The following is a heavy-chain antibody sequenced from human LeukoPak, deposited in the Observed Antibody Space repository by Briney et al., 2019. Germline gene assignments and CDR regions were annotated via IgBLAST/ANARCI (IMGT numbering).Heavy chain of an antibody. CDR2: IKQDGSKE. V-gene: IGHV3-7*01. J-gene: IGHJ6*02. Sequence: GGSLRLSCVASGFTFSSHWMSWVRRAPGKGLEWVANIKQDGSKEYYVDSVKGRFTISRDNAKKLLHLQMNSLRAEDTAVYFCARDENGYNYEDGMDVWGQGATVIVSS. CDR3: ARDENGYNYEDGMDV. D-gene: IGHD5-18*01. CDR1: GFTFSSHW.